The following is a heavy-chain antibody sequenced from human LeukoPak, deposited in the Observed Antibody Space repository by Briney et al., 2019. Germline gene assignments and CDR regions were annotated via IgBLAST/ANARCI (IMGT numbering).Heavy chain of an antibody. V-gene: IGHV3-21*01. CDR2: ISSSSSYI. Sequence: GGSLRLSCAASGFTFSSYSMNWVRQAPGKGLEWVSSISSSSSYIYYADSVKGRFTISRDNAKNSLYLQMNSLRAEDTAVYYCARGDYYYDSSGYSSCDYWGQRTLVTVSS. D-gene: IGHD3-22*01. CDR1: GFTFSSYS. CDR3: ARGDYYYDSSGYSSCDY. J-gene: IGHJ4*02.